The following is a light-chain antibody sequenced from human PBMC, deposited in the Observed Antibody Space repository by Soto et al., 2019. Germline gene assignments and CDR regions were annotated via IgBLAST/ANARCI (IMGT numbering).Light chain of an antibody. J-gene: IGKJ2*01. CDR3: QQYNNWPPGT. CDR2: GAS. V-gene: IGKV3-15*01. Sequence: EIVMTQSPATLSVSPGERATLSCRASQSVSSNLAWYQQKPGQAPSLLIYGASTRATGIPARFSGSGSGTEFTLTNSSRQSEDFAVYYCQQYNNWPPGTFGQGTKLEIK. CDR1: QSVSSN.